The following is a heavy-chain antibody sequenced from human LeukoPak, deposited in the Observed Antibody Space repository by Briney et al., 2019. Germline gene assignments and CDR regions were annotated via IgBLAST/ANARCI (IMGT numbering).Heavy chain of an antibody. Sequence: ASVKVSCKASGYTFTGYYMHWVRQAPGQGLEWMGWINPNSGGTKYAQKFQGRVTMTRDTSISTVYMELSSLRSEDTAVYYCARGAPLRDTFGGVIVMRYYYYYMDVWGKGTTVTVSS. V-gene: IGHV1-2*02. CDR2: INPNSGGT. D-gene: IGHD3-16*02. J-gene: IGHJ6*03. CDR1: GYTFTGYY. CDR3: ARGAPLRDTFGGVIVMRYYYYYMDV.